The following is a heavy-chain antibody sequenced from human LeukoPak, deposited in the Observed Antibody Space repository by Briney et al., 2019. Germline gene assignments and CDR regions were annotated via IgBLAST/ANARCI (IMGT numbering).Heavy chain of an antibody. CDR2: ISYDGSNK. J-gene: IGHJ4*02. V-gene: IGHV3-30*18. Sequence: PGRSLRLSCAASGFTFSSYGMHWVRQAPGKGLEWVAVISYDGSNKYYADSVKGRFTISRDNSKNTLYLRMNSLRAEDTAVYYCAKGSLFDYWGQGTLVTVSS. CDR3: AKGSLFDY. CDR1: GFTFSSYG.